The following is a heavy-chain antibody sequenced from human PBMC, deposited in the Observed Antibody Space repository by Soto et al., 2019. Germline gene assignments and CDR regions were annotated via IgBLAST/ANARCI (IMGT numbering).Heavy chain of an antibody. Sequence: PGGSLRLSCAASGFTFSSYGMHWVRQAPGKGLEWVAVIWYDGGNKYYADSVKGRFTISRDNSKNTLYLQMNSLRAEDTAVYYCARGYCTNGVCKYYYYYGMDVWGQGTTVTVSS. CDR2: IWYDGGNK. V-gene: IGHV3-33*01. CDR1: GFTFSSYG. CDR3: ARGYCTNGVCKYYYYYGMDV. D-gene: IGHD2-8*01. J-gene: IGHJ6*02.